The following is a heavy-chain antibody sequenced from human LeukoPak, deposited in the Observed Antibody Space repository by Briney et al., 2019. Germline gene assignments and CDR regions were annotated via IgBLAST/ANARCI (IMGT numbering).Heavy chain of an antibody. CDR3: ARDIVARTPGPFDY. J-gene: IGHJ4*02. CDR1: GFTVSSNY. Sequence: GGSLRLSCAASGFTVSSNYMSWVRQAPGKGLECVSVIYSGGNTYYADSVKGRFTISRDNSKNTLYLQMNSLRAEDTAVYYCARDIVARTPGPFDYWGQGTLVTVSS. D-gene: IGHD5-12*01. CDR2: IYSGGNT. V-gene: IGHV3-66*01.